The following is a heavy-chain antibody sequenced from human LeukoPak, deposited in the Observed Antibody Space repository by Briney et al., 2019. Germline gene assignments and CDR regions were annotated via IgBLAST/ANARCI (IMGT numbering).Heavy chain of an antibody. Sequence: GGSLRLSCAASGFTFSSYWMSWVRQAPGKGLEWVANIKQDGSEKYYVDSVKGRFTISRDNAKNSLYPQMNSLRAEDTAVHYCARDGLLLWFGELSIGLDYWGQGTLVTVSS. J-gene: IGHJ4*02. D-gene: IGHD3-10*01. CDR2: IKQDGSEK. CDR1: GFTFSSYW. V-gene: IGHV3-7*01. CDR3: ARDGLLLWFGELSIGLDY.